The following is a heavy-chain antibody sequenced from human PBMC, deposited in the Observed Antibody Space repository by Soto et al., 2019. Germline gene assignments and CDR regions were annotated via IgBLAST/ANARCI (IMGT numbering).Heavy chain of an antibody. CDR3: AHDNSLWFGEFTFDY. J-gene: IGHJ4*02. V-gene: IGHV2-5*02. CDR2: IFWDDDK. Sequence: SGPTLVNPTQTLTLTCTFSGFSLSTNGMGVGWIRQPPGKALEWLALIFWDDDKRYSPSLKSRLTITKDTSKNQVVLTMTNMDPVDTATYYCAHDNSLWFGEFTFDYWGQGSLVTVSS. CDR1: GFSLSTNGMG. D-gene: IGHD3-10*01.